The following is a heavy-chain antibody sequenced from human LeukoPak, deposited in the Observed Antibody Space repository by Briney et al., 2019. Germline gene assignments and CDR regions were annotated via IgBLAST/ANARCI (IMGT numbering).Heavy chain of an antibody. J-gene: IGHJ4*02. CDR1: GGSMCRFSYY. CDR2: IYYSGSP. V-gene: IGHV4-39*01. CDR3: ARSGYSYGHFDY. Sequence: AEPLSLPCTVCGGSMCRFSYYGPRIPRPAAKGLGWIGRIYYSGSPYYHPSLKSRVTISVDTSKNQFSPKLSSVTAADTAVYYCARSGYSYGHFDYWGQGTLVTVSS. D-gene: IGHD5-18*01.